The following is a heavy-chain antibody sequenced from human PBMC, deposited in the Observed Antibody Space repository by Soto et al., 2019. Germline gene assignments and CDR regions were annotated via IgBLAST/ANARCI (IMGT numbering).Heavy chain of an antibody. V-gene: IGHV4-59*01. D-gene: IGHD2-21*02. Sequence: ETLSLTCTDSGGSISSYYWSWIRQPPGKGLKKNGYIYYRRRTNYNTYHKSRITKKEHTSKNQFSLKLNSVTAAFTAVYYCARDLWGYCGTDCYPLDVWGQGTTVT. CDR1: GGSISSYY. CDR3: ARDLWGYCGTDCYPLDV. J-gene: IGHJ6*02. CDR2: IYYRRRT.